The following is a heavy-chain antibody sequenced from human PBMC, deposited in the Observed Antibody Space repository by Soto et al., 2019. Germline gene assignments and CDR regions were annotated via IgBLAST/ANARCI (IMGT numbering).Heavy chain of an antibody. J-gene: IGHJ6*02. CDR2: INSDGSST. CDR1: GFTFSSYW. D-gene: IGHD4-4*01. CDR3: ARRYSNYAYYYYGMDV. Sequence: GGSLRLSCAASGFTFSSYWMHWVRQAPGKGLVWVSRINSDGSSTSYADSVKGRFTISRDNAKNTLYLQMNSLRAEDTAVYYCARRYSNYAYYYYGMDVWGQGTTVTVSS. V-gene: IGHV3-74*01.